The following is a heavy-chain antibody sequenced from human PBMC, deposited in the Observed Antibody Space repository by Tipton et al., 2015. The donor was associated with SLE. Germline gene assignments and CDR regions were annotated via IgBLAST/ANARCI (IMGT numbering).Heavy chain of an antibody. CDR1: GFTFSTYW. J-gene: IGHJ4*02. CDR2: IHPDGTYT. Sequence: SLRLSCAASGFTFSTYWMLWVRQAPGKGLVWVSRIHPDGTYTNYADSVQGRFTISRDNAKNTLFLQMNSLRAEDTAVYYCARDRGSSWFFFDYWSQGTLVTVSS. D-gene: IGHD6-13*01. V-gene: IGHV3-74*01. CDR3: ARDRGSSWFFFDY.